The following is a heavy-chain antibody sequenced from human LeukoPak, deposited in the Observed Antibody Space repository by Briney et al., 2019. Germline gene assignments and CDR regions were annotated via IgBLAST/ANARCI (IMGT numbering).Heavy chain of an antibody. V-gene: IGHV1-46*01. D-gene: IGHD6-19*01. CDR1: GYTFTSYY. CDR2: INPSGGST. Sequence: GASVKVSCMASGYTFTSYYMHWVRQAPGQGLEWMGIINPSGGSTSYAQKFQGRVTITADKSTSTAYMELSSLRSEDTAVYYCARDRSSGEQWLVFVYWGQGTLVTVSS. CDR3: ARDRSSGEQWLVFVY. J-gene: IGHJ4*02.